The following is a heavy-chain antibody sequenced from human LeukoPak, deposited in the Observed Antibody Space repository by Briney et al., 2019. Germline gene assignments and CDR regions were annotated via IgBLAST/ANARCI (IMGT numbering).Heavy chain of an antibody. CDR1: GLGFGSFW. J-gene: IGHJ5*02. D-gene: IGHD4-17*01. CDR2: INQDGREK. CDR3: ATSVDYAFDH. Sequence: GGSLRLSCAASGLGFGSFWMSWVRQAPGRGLEWVANINQDGREKDYVDSVKGRFTISRDNAKNSLYLQMNSLRAEDTAVYYCATSVDYAFDHWGQGTLVTVSS. V-gene: IGHV3-7*02.